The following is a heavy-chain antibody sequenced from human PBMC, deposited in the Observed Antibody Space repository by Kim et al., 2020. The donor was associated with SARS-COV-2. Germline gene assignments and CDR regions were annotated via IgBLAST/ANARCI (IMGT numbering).Heavy chain of an antibody. V-gene: IGHV4-31*03. D-gene: IGHD3-22*01. CDR3: ARDSPTFAYYYDSSGYYPNYYYYGMDV. J-gene: IGHJ6*02. CDR2: IYYSGST. CDR1: GGSISSGGYY. Sequence: SETLSLTCTVSGGSISSGGYYWSWIRQHPGKGLEWIGYIYYSGSTYYNPSLKSRVTISVDTSKNQFSLKLSSVTAADTAVYYCARDSPTFAYYYDSSGYYPNYYYYGMDVWGQGTTVTVSS.